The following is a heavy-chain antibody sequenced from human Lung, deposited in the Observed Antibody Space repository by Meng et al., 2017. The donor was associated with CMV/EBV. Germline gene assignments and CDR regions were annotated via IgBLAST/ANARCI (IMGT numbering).Heavy chain of an antibody. D-gene: IGHD3-22*01. J-gene: IGHJ4*02. Sequence: YTFTGYYMHWVRQAPGQGLEWMGWINPNSGATNYAQKFQGRVTMTRDTSITTAYMELSRLRSDDTALYYCARFNAIFYDSSGHYYDHWGQGTLVTVSS. V-gene: IGHV1-2*02. CDR2: INPNSGAT. CDR3: ARFNAIFYDSSGHYYDH. CDR1: YTFTGYY.